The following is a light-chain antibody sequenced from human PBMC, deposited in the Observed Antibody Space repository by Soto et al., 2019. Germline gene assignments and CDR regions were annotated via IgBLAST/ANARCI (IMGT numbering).Light chain of an antibody. CDR2: EVV. CDR1: KNDIGVYDF. Sequence: QSALTQPPSASGSPGQSVTISCTGTKNDIGVYDFVSWYQHHPGKAPGLIIYEVVQRPSGVPDRFSGSKSGNTASPTVSGLQAADEADYFCKSYAGSNTYVFGSGTKLTVL. J-gene: IGLJ1*01. CDR3: KSYAGSNTYV. V-gene: IGLV2-8*01.